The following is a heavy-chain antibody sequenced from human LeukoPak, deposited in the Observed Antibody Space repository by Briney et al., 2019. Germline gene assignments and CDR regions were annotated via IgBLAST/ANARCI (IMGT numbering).Heavy chain of an antibody. CDR3: ASGYVSLYYYDSSGPGTFDI. Sequence: GASVKVSCKASGYTFTGYYMHWVRQAPGQGLEWMGWINSNSGGTNYAQKFQGRVTMTRDTSISTAYMELSRLRSDDTAVYYCASGYVSLYYYDSSGPGTFDIWGQGTMVTVSS. J-gene: IGHJ3*02. CDR1: GYTFTGYY. V-gene: IGHV1-2*02. CDR2: INSNSGGT. D-gene: IGHD3-22*01.